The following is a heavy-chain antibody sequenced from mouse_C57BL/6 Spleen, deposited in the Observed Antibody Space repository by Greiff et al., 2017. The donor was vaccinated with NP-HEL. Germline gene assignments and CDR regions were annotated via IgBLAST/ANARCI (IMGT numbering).Heavy chain of an antibody. CDR3: VRDRGYGNPYYFDY. D-gene: IGHD2-10*02. Sequence: EVKLMESGGGLVQPKGSLKLSCAASGFTFNTYAMHWVRQAPGKGLEWVARRRSKSSNYATYYADSVKDRFTISRDDSQSMLYLQMNNLKTEDTAMYYCVRDRGYGNPYYFDYWGQGTTLTVSS. CDR1: GFTFNTYA. V-gene: IGHV10-3*01. J-gene: IGHJ2*01. CDR2: RRSKSSNYAT.